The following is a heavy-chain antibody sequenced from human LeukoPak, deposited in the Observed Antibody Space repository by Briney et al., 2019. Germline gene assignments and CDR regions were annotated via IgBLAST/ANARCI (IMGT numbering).Heavy chain of an antibody. CDR2: IYYSGST. V-gene: IGHV4-59*08. J-gene: IGHJ4*02. CDR1: GGSISSYY. CDR3: ARSYGSGSYYFFRY. D-gene: IGHD3-10*01. Sequence: PSETLSLTCTVSGGSISSYYWSWIRQPPGKGLEWIGYIYYSGSTNYNPSLKGRVTISVDTSKNQFSLKLSSVTAADTAVYYCARSYGSGSYYFFRYWGQGTLVTVSS.